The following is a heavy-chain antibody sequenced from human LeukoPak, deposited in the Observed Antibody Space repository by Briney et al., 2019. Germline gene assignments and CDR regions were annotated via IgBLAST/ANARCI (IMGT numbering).Heavy chain of an antibody. CDR3: AKDVEDIVVVEFDY. CDR1: GFTFSSYA. Sequence: GGSLRLSCAASGFTFSSYAMSWVRQAPGRGVEWVSAISGSGGSTYYADSVKGRFTISRGNSKNTLYLQKNSLRAEDTAVYYCAKDVEDIVVVEFDYWGQGTLVTVSS. V-gene: IGHV3-23*01. D-gene: IGHD2-15*01. J-gene: IGHJ4*02. CDR2: ISGSGGST.